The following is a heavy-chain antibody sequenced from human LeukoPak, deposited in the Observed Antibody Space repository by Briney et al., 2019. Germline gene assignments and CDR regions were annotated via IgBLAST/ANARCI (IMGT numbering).Heavy chain of an antibody. J-gene: IGHJ4*02. CDR1: GYTFTSYY. Sequence: ASVKVSCKASGYTFTSYYMHWVRQAPGQGLEWMGIINPSGGSTSYAQKFQGRVTMTRDMSTSTAYMELSSLRSEDTAVYYCARSLAYYYDSSGYHFDYWGQGTLVTVSS. CDR3: ARSLAYYYDSSGYHFDY. CDR2: INPSGGST. V-gene: IGHV1-46*01. D-gene: IGHD3-22*01.